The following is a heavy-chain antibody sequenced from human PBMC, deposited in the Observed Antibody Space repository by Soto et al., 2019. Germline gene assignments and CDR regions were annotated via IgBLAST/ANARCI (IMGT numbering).Heavy chain of an antibody. D-gene: IGHD1-1*01. J-gene: IGHJ4*02. CDR1: GGSFSGYY. CDR3: ARTGTGS. V-gene: IGHV4-34*01. Sequence: SETLSLTCAVYGGSFSGYYWSWIRQPPGKGLEWIGEINHSGSTNYNPSLKSRVTISVDTSKNQFSLKLSSVTAADTAVYYCARTGTGSWGQGTLVTVSS. CDR2: INHSGST.